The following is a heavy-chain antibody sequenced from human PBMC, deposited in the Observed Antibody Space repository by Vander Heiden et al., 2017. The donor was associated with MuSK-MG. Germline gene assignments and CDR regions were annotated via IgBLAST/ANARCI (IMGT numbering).Heavy chain of an antibody. D-gene: IGHD3-22*01. CDR3: ARDEYYYDSSGYGGPFDI. Sequence: EVQLVESGGGVVRPGGSLRLSCAASGFTFDDYGMSWVRQAPGKGLEWVSGINGNGGSTGYADSVKGRFTISRDNAKNSLYLQMNSLRAEDTALYYCARDEYYYDSSGYGGPFDIWGQGTMVTVSS. J-gene: IGHJ3*02. CDR1: GFTFDDYG. CDR2: INGNGGST. V-gene: IGHV3-20*04.